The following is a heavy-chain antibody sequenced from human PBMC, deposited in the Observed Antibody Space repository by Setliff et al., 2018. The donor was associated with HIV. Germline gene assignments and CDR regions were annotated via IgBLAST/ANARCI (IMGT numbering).Heavy chain of an antibody. CDR3: ARASDYNFWSGYSPYYYYYYMDV. V-gene: IGHV4-4*07. Sequence: TSETLSLTCSVSGGSITNHYWSWVRQPPGKALEWIGLLYPSGNTNYNPSLESRLTISADRPNSQLSLKLTAVTAADAAVYYCARASDYNFWSGYSPYYYYYYMDVWGKGTTVTVSS. CDR1: GGSITNHY. J-gene: IGHJ6*03. D-gene: IGHD3-3*01. CDR2: LYPSGNT.